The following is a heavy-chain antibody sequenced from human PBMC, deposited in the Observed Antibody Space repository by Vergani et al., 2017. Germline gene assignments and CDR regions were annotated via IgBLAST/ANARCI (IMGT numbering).Heavy chain of an antibody. CDR1: GYTFTGYY. Sequence: VSCKASGYTFTGYYMHWVRQAPGQGLEWMGRIIPILGIANYAQKFQGRVTITADKSTSTAYMELSSLRSEDTAVYYCARSYCSSTSCYTDWFDPWGQGTLVTVSS. V-gene: IGHV1-69*02. CDR3: ARSYCSSTSCYTDWFDP. J-gene: IGHJ5*02. CDR2: IIPILGIA. D-gene: IGHD2-2*02.